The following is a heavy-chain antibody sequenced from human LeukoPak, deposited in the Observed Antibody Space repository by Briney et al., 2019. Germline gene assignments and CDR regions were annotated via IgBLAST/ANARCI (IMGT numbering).Heavy chain of an antibody. CDR1: GYTFTSYG. Sequence: GASVKVSCKASGYTFTSYGISWVRQAPGQGLEWMGWISGYNGNTNYAQKLQGRVTMTTDTSTSTAYMELRSLRSDDTAVSYCARYPRTLGYWSGGSCYSLGYYYMDVWGKGTTVTSSS. V-gene: IGHV1-18*01. CDR2: ISGYNGNT. CDR3: ARYPRTLGYWSGGSCYSLGYYYMDV. J-gene: IGHJ6*03. D-gene: IGHD2-15*01.